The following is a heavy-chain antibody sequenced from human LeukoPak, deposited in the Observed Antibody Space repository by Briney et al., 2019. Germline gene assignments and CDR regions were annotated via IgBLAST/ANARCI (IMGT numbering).Heavy chain of an antibody. Sequence: GGSLRLSCAASGFTFDDYGMSWVRQAPGKGLEWVANIKQDGSEEYYVDSVKGRFTISRDNAKNSLFLQMNSLRAEDTAVYYCARDREIWLPHNWFDPWGQGTLVTVSS. J-gene: IGHJ5*02. CDR2: IKQDGSEE. CDR3: ARDREIWLPHNWFDP. V-gene: IGHV3-7*01. CDR1: GFTFDDYG. D-gene: IGHD5-24*01.